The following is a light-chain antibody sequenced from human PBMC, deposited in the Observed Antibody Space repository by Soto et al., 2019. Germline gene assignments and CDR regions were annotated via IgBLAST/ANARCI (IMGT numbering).Light chain of an antibody. J-gene: IGLJ1*01. Sequence: QSVLTQPPSVSGAPGQRVTISCTGSSSNIGAGYDVHWYQQLPGTAPKLLIYGNSNRPSGVPDRFSGSKSGPSASLAITGLQAEDEADYFGQSYDSSLSGLVFGTGTKVTVL. CDR2: GNS. V-gene: IGLV1-40*01. CDR1: SSNIGAGYD. CDR3: QSYDSSLSGLV.